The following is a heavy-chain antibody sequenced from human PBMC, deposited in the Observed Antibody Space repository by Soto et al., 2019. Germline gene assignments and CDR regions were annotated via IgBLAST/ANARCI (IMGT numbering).Heavy chain of an antibody. CDR1: GCTFSSYA. CDR2: IIPIFGTA. V-gene: IGHV1-69*13. Sequence: GASVKVSCKASGCTFSSYAISWVRQAPGQGLEWMGGIIPIFGTANYAQKFQGRVTITADESTSTAYMELSSLRSEDTAVYYCARETPYYDFWSGYHNWFDPWGQGTLVTVSS. CDR3: ARETPYYDFWSGYHNWFDP. J-gene: IGHJ5*02. D-gene: IGHD3-3*01.